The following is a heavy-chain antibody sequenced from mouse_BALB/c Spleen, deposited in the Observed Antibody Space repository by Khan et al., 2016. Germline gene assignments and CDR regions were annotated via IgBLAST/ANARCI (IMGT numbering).Heavy chain of an antibody. CDR3: ARSTDY. CDR1: GFNINDTY. CDR2: IDPANGNT. J-gene: IGHJ2*01. V-gene: IGHV14-3*02. Sequence: VQLQQSGAELVKPGASVKLSCTASGFNINDTYMHWVKQRPEQGLEWIGRIDPANGNTKYDPKFQGKATITADTSSNTAYLQLSSLTSEDTAVYYCARSTDYWGQGTTLTVSS.